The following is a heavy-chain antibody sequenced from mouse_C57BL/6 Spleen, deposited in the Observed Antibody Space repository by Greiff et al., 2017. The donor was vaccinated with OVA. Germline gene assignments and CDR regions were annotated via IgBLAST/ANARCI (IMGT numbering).Heavy chain of an antibody. CDR1: GYAFSSSW. Sequence: VQLQESGPELVKPGASVKISCKASGYAFSSSWMNWVKQRPGKGLEWIGRIYPGDGDTNYNGKFKGKATLTADKSSSTAYMPLSSLTSEDSAVYCCARRGGSSYDAMDYWGQGTSVTVSS. D-gene: IGHD1-1*01. CDR2: IYPGDGDT. CDR3: ARRGGSSYDAMDY. V-gene: IGHV1-82*01. J-gene: IGHJ4*01.